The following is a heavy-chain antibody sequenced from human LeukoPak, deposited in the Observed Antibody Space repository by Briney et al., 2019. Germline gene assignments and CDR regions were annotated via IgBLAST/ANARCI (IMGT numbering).Heavy chain of an antibody. CDR2: ISAVGLKT. CDR1: GFTFRSYW. J-gene: IGHJ3*01. CDR3: AKGLGTTKVAAFDV. V-gene: IGHV3-23*01. D-gene: IGHD1-14*01. Sequence: PGGSLRLSCAGSGFTFRSYWMNWVRQTPGKGLEWVSAISAVGLKTFYGDPAKARFTVSRDNSKNTLYLQMNNLRVDDTAVYYCAKGLGTTKVAAFDVWGQGTFVSVSA.